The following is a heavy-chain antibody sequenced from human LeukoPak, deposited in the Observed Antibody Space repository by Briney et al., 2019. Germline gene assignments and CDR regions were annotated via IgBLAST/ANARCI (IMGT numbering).Heavy chain of an antibody. CDR2: IYHSGST. J-gene: IGHJ6*03. V-gene: IGHV4-38-2*01. CDR1: GYSISSGYY. D-gene: IGHD6-13*01. Sequence: PSETLSLTCAVSGYSISSGYYWGWIRQPPGKGLEWIGSIYHSGSTSYNPSLKRRVTISVDTSKNQFCLELSSVTAADTAVYYCARRPKQYSSSWYYMDVWGKGTTVTVSS. CDR3: ARRPKQYSSSWYYMDV.